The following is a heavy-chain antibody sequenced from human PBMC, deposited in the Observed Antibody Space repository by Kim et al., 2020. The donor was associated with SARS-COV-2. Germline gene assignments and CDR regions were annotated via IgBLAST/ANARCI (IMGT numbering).Heavy chain of an antibody. CDR2: IYYSGST. Sequence: SETLSLTCTVSGGSISSSSYYWGWIRQPPGKGLEWIGSIYYSGSTYYNPSLKSRVTISVDTSKNQFSLKLSSVTAADTAVYYCARHGDILTGSDAFDIWGQGTMVTVSS. CDR3: ARHGDILTGSDAFDI. V-gene: IGHV4-39*01. D-gene: IGHD3-9*01. J-gene: IGHJ3*02. CDR1: GGSISSSSYY.